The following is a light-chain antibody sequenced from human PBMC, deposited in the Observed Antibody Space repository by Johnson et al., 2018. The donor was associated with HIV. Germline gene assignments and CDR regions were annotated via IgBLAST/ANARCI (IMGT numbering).Light chain of an antibody. J-gene: IGLJ1*01. Sequence: QSVLTQPPSVSAAPGQKVTISCSGSSSNIGNNYVSWYQQLPGTAPKLLIYENNKRPSGIPDRFSGSKSGTSVTLGITGLQTGDEADYYCGTWDSSLSAGWVFGTGTKVTGL. V-gene: IGLV1-51*02. CDR3: GTWDSSLSAGWV. CDR1: SSNIGNNY. CDR2: ENN.